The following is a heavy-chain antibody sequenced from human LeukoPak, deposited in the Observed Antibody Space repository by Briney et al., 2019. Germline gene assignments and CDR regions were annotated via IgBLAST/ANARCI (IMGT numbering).Heavy chain of an antibody. J-gene: IGHJ4*02. D-gene: IGHD3-10*01. Sequence: PGGSLRHSCAASGFTFTRDWMTGVRQAPGKGLEWVANIKQDGSEKYYVDSVKDRFTISRDNARNSLYLQMNSLRAEDTSVYYFARGQVRGNYWGQGALVTVSS. V-gene: IGHV3-7*05. CDR1: GFTFTRDW. CDR2: IKQDGSEK. CDR3: ARGQVRGNY.